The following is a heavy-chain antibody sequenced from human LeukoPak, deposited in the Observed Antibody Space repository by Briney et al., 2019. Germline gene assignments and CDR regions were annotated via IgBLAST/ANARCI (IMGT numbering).Heavy chain of an antibody. CDR3: AKDLGSYYSNSYFRGFDS. J-gene: IGHJ4*02. V-gene: IGHV3-43*01. D-gene: IGHD5-18*01. CDR2: ITWDGGTT. CDR1: GFTFDDYT. Sequence: GGSLRLSCAASGFTFDDYTMHWVRQAPGTGLEWVSLITWDGGTTYYADSVKGRFTISRDRSTSSLYLQMNNLRSEDTALYYCAKDLGSYYSNSYFRGFDSWGQGTLVTVSS.